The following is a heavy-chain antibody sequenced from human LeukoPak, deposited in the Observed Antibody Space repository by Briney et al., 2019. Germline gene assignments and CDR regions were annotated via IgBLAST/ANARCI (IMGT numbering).Heavy chain of an antibody. CDR1: GGSISSSSYY. CDR3: ARDGPYDSSGYFSY. CDR2: IYYSGST. Sequence: SETLSLTCTVSGGSISSSSYYWGWIRQPPGKGLEWIGSIYYSGSTYYNPSLKSRVTISVDTSKNQFSLKLSSVTAADTAVYYCARDGPYDSSGYFSYWGQGTLVTVSS. D-gene: IGHD3-22*01. V-gene: IGHV4-39*07. J-gene: IGHJ4*02.